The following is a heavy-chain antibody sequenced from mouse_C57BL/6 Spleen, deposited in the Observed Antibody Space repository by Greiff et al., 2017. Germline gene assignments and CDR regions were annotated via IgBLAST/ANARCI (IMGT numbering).Heavy chain of an antibody. J-gene: IGHJ3*01. Sequence: DVMLVESGGGLVKPGGSLKLSCAASGFTFSSYAMSWVRQTPEKRLEWVATISDGGSYTYYPDNVKGRFTLSRDNAKNNLYLQMSHLKSEDPAMYYCASDGTGASWLQGTLVTVSA. CDR3: ASDGTGAS. CDR1: GFTFSSYA. CDR2: ISDGGSYT. V-gene: IGHV5-4*03. D-gene: IGHD2-3*01.